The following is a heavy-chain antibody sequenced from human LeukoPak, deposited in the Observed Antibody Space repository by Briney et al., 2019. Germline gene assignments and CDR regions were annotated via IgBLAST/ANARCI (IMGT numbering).Heavy chain of an antibody. V-gene: IGHV3-21*01. Sequence: GGSLRLSCAASVFTFSSYSMNWVRQAPGKGLEWVSSISSSSSYIYYADSVKGRFTISRDNAKNSLYLQMNSLRAEDTAVYYCARGAARRTVNFDYWGQGTLVTVSS. J-gene: IGHJ4*02. D-gene: IGHD6-6*01. CDR3: ARGAARRTVNFDY. CDR2: ISSSSSYI. CDR1: VFTFSSYS.